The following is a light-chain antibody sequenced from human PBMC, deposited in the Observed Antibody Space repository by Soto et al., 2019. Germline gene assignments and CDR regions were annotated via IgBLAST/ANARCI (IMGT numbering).Light chain of an antibody. CDR2: VAS. CDR3: QQYNDWPPVT. V-gene: IGKV3-15*01. Sequence: THSPGTLCFSPGERATLSCRASQSVSINLAWYQQKPGQAPRLLIYVASTRATGIPARFSGRGSGTEFTLTISSLQSEDFAVYYCQQYNDWPPVTFGGGTKVDI. J-gene: IGKJ4*01. CDR1: QSVSIN.